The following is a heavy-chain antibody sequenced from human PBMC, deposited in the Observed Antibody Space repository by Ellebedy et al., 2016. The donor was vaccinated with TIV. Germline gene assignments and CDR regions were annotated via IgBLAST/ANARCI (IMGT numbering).Heavy chain of an antibody. CDR3: AREKVNYEFGLDV. CDR2: VFYRGTT. V-gene: IGHV4-59*12. D-gene: IGHD3-22*01. CDR1: GGSISDYY. J-gene: IGHJ6*02. Sequence: SETLSLTCTVSGGSISDYYWSWIRQPPGKGLEWVGYVFYRGTTNYNSSLQSRVTISADSSKNRFSLRLTSVTAADTAMYYCAREKVNYEFGLDVWGQGTTVSVSS.